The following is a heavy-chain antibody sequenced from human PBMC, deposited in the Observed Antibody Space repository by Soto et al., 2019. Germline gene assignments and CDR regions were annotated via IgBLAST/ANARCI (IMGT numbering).Heavy chain of an antibody. V-gene: IGHV3-23*01. CDR3: AKAPAKKGVGTWSFDY. Sequence: GGSLSLSCAASGFTFSSYAMSWVRQAPGKGLEWVSAISGSGGSTYYADSVKGQFTISRDNSKNTLYLQMNSLRAEDTAVYYCAKAPAKKGVGTWSFDYWGQGTLVTVSS. CDR2: ISGSGGST. J-gene: IGHJ4*02. CDR1: GFTFSSYA. D-gene: IGHD2-15*01.